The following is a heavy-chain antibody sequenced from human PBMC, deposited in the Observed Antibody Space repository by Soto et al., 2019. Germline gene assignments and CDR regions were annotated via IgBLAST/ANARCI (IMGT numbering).Heavy chain of an antibody. CDR1: GGSFSGYY. CDR2: INHSGST. V-gene: IGHV4-34*01. D-gene: IGHD2-2*01. J-gene: IGHJ4*02. CDR3: GSPGYVDY. Sequence: QVQLQQWGAGLLKPSETLSLTCAVYGGSFSGYYWSWIRQPPGKGLEWIGEINHSGSTKYNPSLNTRLTMSLETSKKQFSLKMSSVTAADTAVYYCGSPGYVDYWGQGTLVTVSS.